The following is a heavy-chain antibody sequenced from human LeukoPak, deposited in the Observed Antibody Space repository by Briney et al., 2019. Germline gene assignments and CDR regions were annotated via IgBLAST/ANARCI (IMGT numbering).Heavy chain of an antibody. J-gene: IGHJ4*02. CDR3: AKDSKPLSYYYDSSESEYYFDY. V-gene: IGHV3-7*03. CDR1: GFSFRTYW. D-gene: IGHD3-22*01. CDR2: IKPDGSQK. Sequence: GGSLRLSCAASGFSFRTYWMTWVRQAPGKGLEWVANIKPDGSQKSCVYSVKDRFTTSRDNAKNSLYLQMNSLRVEDTALYYCAKDSKPLSYYYDSSESEYYFDYWGQGTLVTVSS.